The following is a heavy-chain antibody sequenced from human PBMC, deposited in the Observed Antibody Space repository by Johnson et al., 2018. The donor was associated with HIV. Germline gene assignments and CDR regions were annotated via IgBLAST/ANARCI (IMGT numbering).Heavy chain of an antibody. J-gene: IGHJ3*02. CDR3: AKGEGYCGGDCLDTFDI. CDR2: IRYDGSNK. CDR1: GFSFSSYG. D-gene: IGHD2-21*01. Sequence: QVQLVESGGGVVQPGGSLRLSCAASGFSFSSYGMHWVRQAPGKGLEWVAFIRYDGSNKYYADSVKGRFTISRDNSKNTLYLQINSLRAEDTAVYYCAKGEGYCGGDCLDTFDIWGQGTMVTVSS. V-gene: IGHV3-30*02.